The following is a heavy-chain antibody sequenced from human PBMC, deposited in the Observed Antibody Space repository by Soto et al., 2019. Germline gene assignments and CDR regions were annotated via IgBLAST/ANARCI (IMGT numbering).Heavy chain of an antibody. J-gene: IGHJ5*02. Sequence: PSETLSLTCTVSGGSIGGGDDYWSWIRQPPGKGLEWIGYIYYSGSTYYNPSLKSRVTISVDTSKNQFSLKLSSVTAADTAVYYCAARFPGIAAAGTYNWFDPWGQGTLVTVSS. CDR1: GGSIGGGDDY. D-gene: IGHD6-13*01. V-gene: IGHV4-30-4*01. CDR2: IYYSGST. CDR3: AARFPGIAAAGTYNWFDP.